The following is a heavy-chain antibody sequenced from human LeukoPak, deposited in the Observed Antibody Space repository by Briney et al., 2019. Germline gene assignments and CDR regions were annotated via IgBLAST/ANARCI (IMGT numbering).Heavy chain of an antibody. V-gene: IGHV3-11*01. D-gene: IGHD1-7*01. CDR3: ASDQPNYDAFDI. CDR2: ISSSGSTI. CDR1: GFTFSDYY. J-gene: IGHJ3*02. Sequence: GGSLRLSRAASGFTFSDYYMSWIRQAPGKGLEWVSYISSSGSTIYYADSVKGRFTISRDNAKNSLYLQMNSLRAEDTAVYYCASDQPNYDAFDIWGQGTMVTVSS.